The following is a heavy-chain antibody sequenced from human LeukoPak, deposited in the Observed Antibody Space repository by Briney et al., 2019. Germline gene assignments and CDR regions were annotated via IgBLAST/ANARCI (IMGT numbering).Heavy chain of an antibody. J-gene: IGHJ6*02. V-gene: IGHV4-34*01. D-gene: IGHD5-12*01. CDR1: GGSLSGYY. CDR2: INHSGST. CDR3: ARGPPIVATIHYYYYGMDV. Sequence: SETLSLTCAVYGGSLSGYYWSWIRQPPGRGLEWIGEINHSGSTNYNPSLKSRVTISVDTSKNQFSLKLSSVTAADTAVYYCARGPPIVATIHYYYYGMDVWGQGTTVTVSS.